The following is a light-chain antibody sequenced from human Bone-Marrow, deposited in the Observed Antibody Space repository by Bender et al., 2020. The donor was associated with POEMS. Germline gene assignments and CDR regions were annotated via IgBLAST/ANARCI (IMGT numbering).Light chain of an antibody. Sequence: QSVLTQPPSTSGTPGQSVIISCSGTDSNFGGNNVNWYQHLPGTAPRLVVYSNYQRPSGVPARFSGSKSGTSASLAISDIQSDDEADYYCQTWGTGVVIVGGGTKLTVL. J-gene: IGLJ2*01. V-gene: IGLV1-44*01. CDR2: SNY. CDR3: QTWGTGVVI. CDR1: DSNFGGNN.